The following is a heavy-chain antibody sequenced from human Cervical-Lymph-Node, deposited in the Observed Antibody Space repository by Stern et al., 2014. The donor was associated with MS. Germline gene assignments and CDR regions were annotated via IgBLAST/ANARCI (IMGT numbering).Heavy chain of an antibody. J-gene: IGHJ4*02. V-gene: IGHV3-9*01. CDR3: AKETWMYYFDY. Sequence: EVQLEESGGGLVQPGRSLRLSCAASGFTFDDYAMHWVRQAPGKGLEWVSGIRWNSGSIGYAESVKGRFTISRDNAKNSLYLQMNSLRAEDTALYYCAKETWMYYFDYWGQGTLVTFSS. CDR2: IRWNSGSI. CDR1: GFTFDDYA. D-gene: IGHD2-2*03.